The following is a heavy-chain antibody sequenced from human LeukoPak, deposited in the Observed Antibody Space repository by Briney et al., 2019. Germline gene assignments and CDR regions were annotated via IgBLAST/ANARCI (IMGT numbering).Heavy chain of an antibody. J-gene: IGHJ5*02. CDR1: GYTFTSYY. CDR3: ARLYCTNGVCYLET. Sequence: ASVKVSCKASGYTFTSYYMHWVRQAPGQGLEWMGWISAYNGNTNYAQKLQGRVTMTTDTSTSTAYMELSSLRSEDTAVYYCARLYCTNGVCYLETWGQGTLVTVSS. CDR2: ISAYNGNT. V-gene: IGHV1-18*04. D-gene: IGHD2-8*01.